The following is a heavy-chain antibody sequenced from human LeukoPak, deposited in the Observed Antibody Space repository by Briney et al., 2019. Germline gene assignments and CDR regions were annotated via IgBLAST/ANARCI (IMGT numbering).Heavy chain of an antibody. J-gene: IGHJ6*02. V-gene: IGHV3-7*03. CDR3: ARGAGSQYYHYYGMDV. CDR2: IKQDGSEK. D-gene: IGHD6-13*01. CDR1: GFTFSCYW. Sequence: GGSLRLSCAASGFTFSCYWMSWVRQAPGKGLEWVANIKQDGSEKYYVDSVKGRFTIARDNAKNSLYLQMNSLRAEDTAVYYCARGAGSQYYHYYGMDVWGQGTTVTVSS.